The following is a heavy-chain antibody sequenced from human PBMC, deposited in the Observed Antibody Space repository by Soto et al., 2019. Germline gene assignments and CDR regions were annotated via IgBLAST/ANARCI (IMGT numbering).Heavy chain of an antibody. CDR3: ASKGGYSYGLAD. V-gene: IGHV4-4*02. J-gene: IGHJ4*02. Sequence: ASETLSLTCAVSGVSISSNNWRSWGREPAGKGLEWIGEIYHSGSTNYNPSLKSRVTISVDKSKNQFSLKLSSVTAADTAVYYCASKGGYSYGLADWGQGTLVTVSS. D-gene: IGHD5-18*01. CDR2: IYHSGST. CDR1: GVSISSNNW.